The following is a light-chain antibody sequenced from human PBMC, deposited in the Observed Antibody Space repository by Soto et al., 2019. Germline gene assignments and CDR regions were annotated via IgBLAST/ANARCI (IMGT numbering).Light chain of an antibody. J-gene: IGLJ1*01. CDR3: SSYAGSNNV. CDR2: EVN. CDR1: SSDVGAYKY. Sequence: QSVLTQPPSASGSPGQSVTISCTGTSSDVGAYKYVSWYQQHPGKVPKLMIYEVNKRPSGVPDRFSGSKSGNTASLTVSGLQAEDEADYYCSSYAGSNNVFGTGTKVTVL. V-gene: IGLV2-8*01.